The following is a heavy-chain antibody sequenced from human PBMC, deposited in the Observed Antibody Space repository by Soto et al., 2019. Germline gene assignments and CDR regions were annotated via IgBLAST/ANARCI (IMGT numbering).Heavy chain of an antibody. V-gene: IGHV2-5*02. Sequence: PTLVNPTQTVTLTCTFSGFSLSTGGVGVGWIRQPPGKALEWLAVIYWDDDKRYSPSLRSRLTVTKDTSKNQVVLTMTNMDPVDTATYYCAHSRCGGDCLQSYSSHYYYGMDVWGQGTTVTVSS. CDR2: IYWDDDK. J-gene: IGHJ6*02. CDR3: AHSRCGGDCLQSYSSHYYYGMDV. D-gene: IGHD2-21*02. CDR1: GFSLSTGGVG.